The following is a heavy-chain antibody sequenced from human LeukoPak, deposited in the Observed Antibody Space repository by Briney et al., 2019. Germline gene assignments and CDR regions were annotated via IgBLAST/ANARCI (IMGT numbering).Heavy chain of an antibody. CDR1: GYTFTSYA. V-gene: IGHV7-4-1*02. J-gene: IGHJ5*02. D-gene: IGHD6-13*01. Sequence: GASVKVSCKASGYTFTSYAMNWVRQAPGQGLEWMGWINTNTGNPTYAQGFTGRFVFSLDTSVSTAYLQISSLKAEDTAVFYCAREGTSMEQQLPDPPNWFDPWGQGTLVTVSS. CDR3: AREGTSMEQQLPDPPNWFDP. CDR2: INTNTGNP.